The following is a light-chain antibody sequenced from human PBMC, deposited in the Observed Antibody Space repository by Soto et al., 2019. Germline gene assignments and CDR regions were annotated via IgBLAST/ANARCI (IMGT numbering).Light chain of an antibody. J-gene: IGKJ4*02. CDR2: GAS. CDR3: HQYDTSPLT. CDR1: QSVSTSY. Sequence: EIVLTQSPGTLSLSPGERATLSCRASQSVSTSYLAWYQQKSGQAPRLRIYGASSRATGIPDRFSGSGSGTDFTLTVSRLEPGDIAVYYCHQYDTSPLTFDGGTKVDI. V-gene: IGKV3-20*01.